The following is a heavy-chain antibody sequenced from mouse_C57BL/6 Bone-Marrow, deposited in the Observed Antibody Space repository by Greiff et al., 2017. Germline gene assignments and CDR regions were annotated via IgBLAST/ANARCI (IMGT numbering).Heavy chain of an antibody. Sequence: EVKVVESGGGLVKPGGSLKLSCAASGFTFSSYAMSWVRQTPVKRLEWVATISDGGSYTYYPDNVKGRFTISRDNAKNNLYLQMSHLKSEDTAMYYCARDRFYAMEYWRQGTSVTVSS. CDR3: ARDRFYAMEY. CDR2: ISDGGSYT. V-gene: IGHV5-4*01. J-gene: IGHJ4*01. D-gene: IGHD2-14*01. CDR1: GFTFSSYA.